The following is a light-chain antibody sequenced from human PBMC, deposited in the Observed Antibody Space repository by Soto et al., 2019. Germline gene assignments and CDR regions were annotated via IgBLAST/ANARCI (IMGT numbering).Light chain of an antibody. CDR3: AAWGESLNALV. Sequence: QSVLTQPPSASGTPGQRVTISCSGSSSNIGSNTVSWYQQVPGTAPKLLIYSNHQRPSGVPDRFSGSKSGTSASLATSGLQSEDEADYYCAAWGESLNALVFGTGTKGTVL. CDR1: SSNIGSNT. V-gene: IGLV1-44*01. J-gene: IGLJ1*01. CDR2: SNH.